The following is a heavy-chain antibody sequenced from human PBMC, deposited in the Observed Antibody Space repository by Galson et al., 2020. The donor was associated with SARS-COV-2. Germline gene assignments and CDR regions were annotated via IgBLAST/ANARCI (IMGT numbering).Heavy chain of an antibody. D-gene: IGHD6-19*01. V-gene: IGHV4-39*01. Sequence: SETLSLTCTVSHGSIISDSYYLAWIRQPPGQGLEWIGTLFHSGGTYINPSLRSRVTISVDTSRKEFYLKLGSVTATDTAVYYCVRRVEKWLLPGNFDSWGQGTRVDVSS. CDR1: HGSIISDSYY. CDR3: VRRVEKWLLPGNFDS. CDR2: LFHSGGT. J-gene: IGHJ4*02.